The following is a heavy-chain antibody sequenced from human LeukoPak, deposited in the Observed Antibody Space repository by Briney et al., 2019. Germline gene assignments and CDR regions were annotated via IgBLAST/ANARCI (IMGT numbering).Heavy chain of an antibody. CDR1: GYTFTSYA. D-gene: IGHD3-16*02. V-gene: IGHV7-4-1*02. Sequence: ASVKVSCKASGYTFTSYAMNWVRQAPGQGLEWMGWINTNTGNPTYAQGFTGRFVFSLDTSVSTAYLQISSLKAEDTAVYYCTSRGRLGELSNFDYWGQGTLVTVSS. J-gene: IGHJ4*02. CDR2: INTNTGNP. CDR3: TSRGRLGELSNFDY.